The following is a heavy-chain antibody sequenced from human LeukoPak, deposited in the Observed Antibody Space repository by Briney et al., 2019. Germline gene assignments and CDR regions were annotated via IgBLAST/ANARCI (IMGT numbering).Heavy chain of an antibody. D-gene: IGHD4-17*01. CDR3: ARDDYGETFDY. CDR2: ISAGGGST. V-gene: IGHV3-23*01. CDR1: GFTFSNYA. J-gene: IGHJ4*02. Sequence: PGGSLRLSCAASGFTFSNYAMSWVRPAPGKGLEWVSGISAGGGSTYYADSVKGRFTISRDNSKTTLYLQMNSLRAEDTAVYYCARDDYGETFDYWGQGTLVTVSS.